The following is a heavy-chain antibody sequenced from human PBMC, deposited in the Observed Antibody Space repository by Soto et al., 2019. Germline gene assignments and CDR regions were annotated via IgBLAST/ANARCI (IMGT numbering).Heavy chain of an antibody. V-gene: IGHV3-23*01. J-gene: IGHJ4*02. CDR2: ISGSGGST. CDR1: GFTFSSYA. CDR3: AKDPPYSSPFRFLFHY. Sequence: EVQLLESGGGLVQPGGSLRLSCAASGFTFSSYAMSWVRQAPGKGLEWVSAISGSGGSTYYADSVKGRFTISRDNSKSKLYLQMNSLRAQDTAVYYCAKDPPYSSPFRFLFHYWGQGTLVTVSS. D-gene: IGHD6-13*01.